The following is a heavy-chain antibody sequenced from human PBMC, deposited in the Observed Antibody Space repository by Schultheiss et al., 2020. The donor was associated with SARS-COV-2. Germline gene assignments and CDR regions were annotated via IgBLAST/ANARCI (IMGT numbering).Heavy chain of an antibody. CDR3: AADSDFWGGRPLDV. J-gene: IGHJ6*02. Sequence: SVKVSCKASGFTFTSSAVQWVRQTRGQRLEWLGWIVIASGHTNYAQKFQERVTFTYDKSTGTAYMELSSLRSEDTAVYYCAADSDFWGGRPLDVWGQGTTVTVSS. CDR2: IVIASGHT. V-gene: IGHV1-58*01. D-gene: IGHD3-3*01. CDR1: GFTFTSSA.